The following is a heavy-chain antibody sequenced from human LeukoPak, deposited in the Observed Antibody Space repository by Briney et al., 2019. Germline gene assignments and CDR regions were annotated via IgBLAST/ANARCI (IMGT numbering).Heavy chain of an antibody. Sequence: SVKVSCTASGGTFSSYAISWVRQAPGQGLEWMGGIIPIFATANYAQKFQGRVTITADESTSTAYMELSSLRSEDTAVYYCARTRVGDFWSGYYGPLAAFDIWGQGTMVTVSS. D-gene: IGHD3-3*01. CDR3: ARTRVGDFWSGYYGPLAAFDI. V-gene: IGHV1-69*13. CDR1: GGTFSSYA. CDR2: IIPIFATA. J-gene: IGHJ3*02.